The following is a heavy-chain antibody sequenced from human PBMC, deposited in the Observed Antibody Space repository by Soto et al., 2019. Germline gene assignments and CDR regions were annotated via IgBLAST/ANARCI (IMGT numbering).Heavy chain of an antibody. CDR3: ARDGRGPSALDL. CDR2: MSGNGRTM. V-gene: IGHV3-11*01. J-gene: IGHJ5*02. CDR1: GVTFSDFY. Sequence: QVQLVESGGGLVKPGGSLRLSCAASGVTFSDFYMNWIRQAPGKGLEWLSYMSGNGRTMYYADSVKGRFTISRDNTKKSLYLEMTSLRADDSAMYYCARDGRGPSALDLWGQGTLVTVSS. D-gene: IGHD1-26*01.